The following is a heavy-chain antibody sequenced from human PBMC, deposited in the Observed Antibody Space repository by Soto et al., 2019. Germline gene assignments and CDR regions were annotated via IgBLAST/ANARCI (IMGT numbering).Heavy chain of an antibody. J-gene: IGHJ5*02. D-gene: IGHD2-15*01. CDR2: IYHSGTT. Sequence: QVQLQESGPGLVKPSGTLSLTCAVSGGSISTRNWWSWVRQPPGKGLEWIGEIYHSGTTNYNPSFKSRVTMSVDKSNNQFSLKLTSVTAPDTAVYYCAPLGYCSGGGDCYATSWGQGTLVTVSS. V-gene: IGHV4-4*02. CDR1: GGSISTRNW. CDR3: APLGYCSGGGDCYATS.